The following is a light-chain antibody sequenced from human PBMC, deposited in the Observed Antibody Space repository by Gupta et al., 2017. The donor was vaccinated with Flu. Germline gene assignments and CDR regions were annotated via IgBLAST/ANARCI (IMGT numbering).Light chain of an antibody. Sequence: QSVLTQPPSVSDAPLQRVTTSCSGSGSNIGNNDVNWYQQLPGKAPKLLIYYDDRRPSGVADRFSGAKYVTSATLATSGLQAEEEADYYCAAQYDSRNGYVFGTGTKITVL. CDR3: AAQYDSRNGYV. J-gene: IGLJ1*01. V-gene: IGLV1-36*01. CDR1: GSNIGNND. CDR2: YDD.